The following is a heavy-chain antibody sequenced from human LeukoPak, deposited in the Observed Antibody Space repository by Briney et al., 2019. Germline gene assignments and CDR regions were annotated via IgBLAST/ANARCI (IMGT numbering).Heavy chain of an antibody. J-gene: IGHJ4*02. V-gene: IGHV3-23*01. CDR2: ITSDSSRT. CDR1: GFTFSNYP. Sequence: RPGGSLRLSCAASGFTFSNYPMNWVRQAPGKGLEWVSAITSDSSRTYNADSVKGRFTISRDNSKNTLYLQMNGLRADDTAVYYCAKGNTITPDYWGQGTLVTVSS. CDR3: AKGNTITPDY. D-gene: IGHD1-14*01.